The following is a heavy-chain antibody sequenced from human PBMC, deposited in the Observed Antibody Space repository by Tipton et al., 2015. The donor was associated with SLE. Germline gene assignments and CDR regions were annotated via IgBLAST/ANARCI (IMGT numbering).Heavy chain of an antibody. Sequence: SGFTFRSYGMHWVRQAPGKGLEWVAVIWYDGSNQYYADSVKGRFTISRDNSNNTLYLQMSSLRAEDTAVYYCATGTSGYYFDYWGQGTLVTVSS. CDR1: GFTFRSYG. V-gene: IGHV3-33*01. CDR2: IWYDGSNQ. J-gene: IGHJ4*02. CDR3: ATGTSGYYFDY. D-gene: IGHD3-10*01.